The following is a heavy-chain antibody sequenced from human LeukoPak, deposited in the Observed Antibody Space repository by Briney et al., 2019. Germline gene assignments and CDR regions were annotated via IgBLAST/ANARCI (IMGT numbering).Heavy chain of an antibody. D-gene: IGHD2-15*01. CDR2: ISYDGSNK. Sequence: GGSLRLSCAASGFTFSSYAMHWVRQAPGKGLEWVAVISYDGSNKYYADSVKGRFTISRDNSKNTLYLQMNSLRAEDTAVYYCARAKPYCSGVNCFSPAYYYLDVWGKGTTVTVSS. J-gene: IGHJ6*03. V-gene: IGHV3-30*04. CDR1: GFTFSSYA. CDR3: ARAKPYCSGVNCFSPAYYYLDV.